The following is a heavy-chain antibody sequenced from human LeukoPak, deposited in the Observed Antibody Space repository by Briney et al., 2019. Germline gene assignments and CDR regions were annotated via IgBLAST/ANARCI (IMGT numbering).Heavy chain of an antibody. CDR2: TKQDGSEK. CDR1: GFTFYSYW. V-gene: IGHV3-7*01. CDR3: ATPNDYDSSGYPKYFQH. Sequence: PGGSLCRSGAGYGFTFYSYWMSWVRQAPGQGLKWVANTKQDGSEKYYVDSVKGRFTISRANAKTSLYLQMNSLRDEDMAVYYCATPNDYDSSGYPKYFQHWGQGTLVTVSS. D-gene: IGHD3-22*01. J-gene: IGHJ1*01.